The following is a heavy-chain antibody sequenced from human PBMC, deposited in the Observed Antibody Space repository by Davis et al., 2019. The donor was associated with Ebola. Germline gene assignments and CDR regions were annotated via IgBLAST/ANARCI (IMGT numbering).Heavy chain of an antibody. CDR1: GFTFSGSA. CDR3: ARGGGYSSGWDDY. Sequence: GESLKISCAASGFTFSGSAMHWVRQASGKGLEWVGRIRSKANSYATAYAASVKGRFTISRDDSKNTAYLQMNSLRAEDTAVYYCARGGGYSSGWDDYWGQGTLVTVSS. D-gene: IGHD6-19*01. V-gene: IGHV3-73*01. J-gene: IGHJ4*02. CDR2: IRSKANSYAT.